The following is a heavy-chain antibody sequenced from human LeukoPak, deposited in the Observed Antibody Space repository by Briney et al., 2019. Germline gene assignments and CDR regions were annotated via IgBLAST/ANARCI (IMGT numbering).Heavy chain of an antibody. CDR2: IYYSGST. CDR3: ARGSIFITSRKVAAIHINP. D-gene: IGHD2-15*01. J-gene: IGHJ5*02. CDR1: GGSISSSSYY. V-gene: IGHV4-39*07. Sequence: MTSETLSPTCTVSGGSISSSSYYWGWIRQPPGKGLEWIGSIYYSGSTYYNPSLKSRVTISVDTSKNQFSLKLSSVTAADTAVYYCARGSIFITSRKVAAIHINPWGQGTLVTVSS.